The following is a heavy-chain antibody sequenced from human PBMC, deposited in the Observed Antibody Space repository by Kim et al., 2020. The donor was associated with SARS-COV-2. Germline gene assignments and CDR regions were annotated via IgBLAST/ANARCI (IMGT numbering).Heavy chain of an antibody. Sequence: QKFQERVTITRDMSTSTAYMELSSLRSEDTAVYYCAAEYSSSWGYYGMDVWGQGTTVTVSS. CDR3: AAEYSSSWGYYGMDV. V-gene: IGHV1-58*01. D-gene: IGHD6-6*01. J-gene: IGHJ6*02.